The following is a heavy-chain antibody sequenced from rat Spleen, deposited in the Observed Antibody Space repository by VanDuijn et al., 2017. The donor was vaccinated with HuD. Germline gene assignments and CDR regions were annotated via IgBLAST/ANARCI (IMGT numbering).Heavy chain of an antibody. D-gene: IGHD1-2*01. CDR2: ISPDGGTT. V-gene: IGHV5-25*01. CDR3: ARHTTIAAGDY. J-gene: IGHJ2*01. CDR1: GLTFNNYY. Sequence: EVQLVESGGGLVQPGSPLKLSCAVSGLTFNNYYMAWVRQAPGEGLEWISFISPDGGTTYYPDSVKGRFTISRDNAKSTLYLQMDSLRSEDSATYYCARHTTIAAGDYWGQGVMVTVSS.